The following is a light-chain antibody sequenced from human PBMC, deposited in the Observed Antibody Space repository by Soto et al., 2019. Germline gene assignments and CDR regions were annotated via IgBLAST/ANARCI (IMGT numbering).Light chain of an antibody. J-gene: IGKJ2*01. CDR2: EAS. CDR1: QSIRTN. V-gene: IGKV3-15*01. CDR3: QHYDNWPFT. Sequence: EIVMTQSPATLSVSPGERATLSCRASQSIRTNLARYRHKPGQAPSLLIYEASTRATGIPARFSGSGSGTEITLTISSLQSEDFAIYYCQHYDNWPFTFGQGTKLEI.